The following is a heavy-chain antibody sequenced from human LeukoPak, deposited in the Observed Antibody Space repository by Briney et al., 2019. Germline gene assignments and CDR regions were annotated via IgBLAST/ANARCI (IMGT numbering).Heavy chain of an antibody. V-gene: IGHV3-7*04. CDR1: GFTFSRYW. D-gene: IGHD2-15*01. J-gene: IGHJ4*02. CDR2: IKEDGSEK. Sequence: GGSLRLSCAASGFTFSRYWMNWVRQAPGKGLEWLANIKEDGSEKYYADSVKGRFTISRDNPKNSLYLQMNSLRAEDTAVYYCARDYDCSGGGCYFGYWGQGTLSPSPQ. CDR3: ARDYDCSGGGCYFGY.